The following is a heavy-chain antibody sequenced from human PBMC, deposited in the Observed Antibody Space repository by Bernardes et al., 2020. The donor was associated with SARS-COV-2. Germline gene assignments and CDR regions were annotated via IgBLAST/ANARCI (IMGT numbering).Heavy chain of an antibody. J-gene: IGHJ3*02. CDR3: YVRGRLRDGFDI. D-gene: IGHD1-26*01. CDR2: VYYTGTT. CDR1: GYSIGSYNW. Sequence: SETLSLTCDVSGYSIGSYNWWGWVRQPPGKGLEWMGFVYYTGTTRYNPSLEGRVTVSVDTSKNRYSLILSSVTAVDSAMYFCYVRGRLRDGFDIWGQGTMVTVSS. V-gene: IGHV4-28*01.